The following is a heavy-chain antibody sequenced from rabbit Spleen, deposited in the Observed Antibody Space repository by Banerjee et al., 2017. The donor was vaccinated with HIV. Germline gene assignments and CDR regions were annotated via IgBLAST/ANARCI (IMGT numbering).Heavy chain of an antibody. CDR1: GFSPNNK. CDR3: AGRDDGDDYWMTRLDL. V-gene: IGHV1S40*01. Sequence: QSLQESGGGLFQPGGSLALTCKASGFSPNNKICWVRQAPGKGLEWIGCMHIPTNGVYYASWAKGRFTISKTSSTTVTLQMTSLTAADTATYFCAGRDDGDDYWMTRLDLWGQGTLVTVS. J-gene: IGHJ3*01. D-gene: IGHD2-1*01. CDR2: MHIPTNGV.